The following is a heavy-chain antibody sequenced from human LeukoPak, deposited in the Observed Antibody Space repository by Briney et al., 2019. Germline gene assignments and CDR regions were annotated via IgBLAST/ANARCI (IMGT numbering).Heavy chain of an antibody. CDR1: GGSISSSTYY. J-gene: IGHJ4*02. Sequence: PSETLSLTCTVSGGSISSSTYYWGWIRQPPGKGLVYIGSIHYSGSTYYNPSLKSRVTMSVDTSENQFSLKLSSVTAADTAVYYCARGSPYHSWGQGILVTVSS. CDR3: ARGSPYHS. V-gene: IGHV4-39*01. D-gene: IGHD2-15*01. CDR2: IHYSGST.